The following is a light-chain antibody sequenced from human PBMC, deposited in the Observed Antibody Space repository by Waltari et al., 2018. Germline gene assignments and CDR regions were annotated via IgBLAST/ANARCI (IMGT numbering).Light chain of an antibody. J-gene: IGKJ1*01. CDR1: RDSHNY. CDR3: LQYNSYPRT. CDR2: DAS. V-gene: IGKV1-16*02. Sequence: DIQMTQSQSSLSASVGDSVTITCRACRDSHNYVAWFQQKSGKAPKSLIYDASTLQSGVPSKFSGSGYGTDFTLTISSLQPEDFATYYCLQYNSYPRTFSQGTKVEIK.